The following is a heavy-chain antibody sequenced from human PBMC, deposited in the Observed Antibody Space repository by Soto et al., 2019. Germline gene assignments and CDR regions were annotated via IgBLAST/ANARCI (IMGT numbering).Heavy chain of an antibody. J-gene: IGHJ3*02. V-gene: IGHV3-23*01. CDR1: GFTFSTSA. D-gene: IGHD6-19*01. CDR3: ARMDSGWYIRTFDI. CDR2: ISGSGGST. Sequence: GGSLRLSCAASGFTFSTSAMSWVRKAPGKGLEWVSAISGSGGSTYYADSVEGRFAISRDNSKNTLFLQMNSLRAEDSAVYYCARMDSGWYIRTFDIWGQGTMVTVSS.